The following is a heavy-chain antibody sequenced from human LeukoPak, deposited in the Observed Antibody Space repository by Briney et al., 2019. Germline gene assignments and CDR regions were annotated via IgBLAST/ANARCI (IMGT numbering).Heavy chain of an antibody. V-gene: IGHV4-31*03. J-gene: IGHJ2*01. D-gene: IGHD3-22*01. CDR2: IYYSGST. CDR1: GGSISSGGYY. CDR3: ARGSGYPYWYFDL. Sequence: SQTLSLTCTVSGGSISSGGYYWSWIRQHPGKGLEWIGYIYYSGSTYYNPSLKSRVTISVDTSKNQFSLKLSSVPAADTAVYYCARGSGYPYWYFDLWGRGTLVTVSS.